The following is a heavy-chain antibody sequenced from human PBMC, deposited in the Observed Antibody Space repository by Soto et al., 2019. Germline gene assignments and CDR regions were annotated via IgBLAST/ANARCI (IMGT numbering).Heavy chain of an antibody. CDR1: GFTFSSYA. Sequence: EVQLLESGGGLVQPGGSLRLSCAASGFTFSSYAMSWVRQAPGKGLEWVSAISGSGGNTYYADSVKGRFTIPRDNSRNTLYLQMTSLRAEDTAVYYCAKVQSYGSGSYYNHFDYWGQGTLVTVSS. CDR2: ISGSGGNT. CDR3: AKVQSYGSGSYYNHFDY. V-gene: IGHV3-23*01. J-gene: IGHJ4*02. D-gene: IGHD3-10*01.